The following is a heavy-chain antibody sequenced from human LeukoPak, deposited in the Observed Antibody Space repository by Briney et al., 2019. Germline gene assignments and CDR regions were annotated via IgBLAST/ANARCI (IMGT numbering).Heavy chain of an antibody. Sequence: PGGSLRLSCAASGFTFSSYWMSWVRQAPGKGLEWVANIKQDGSEEYYVDSVKGRFTISRDNAKNSLYLQMNSLRAEDTAVYYCARQDPPPYGCYYYYYGMDVWGQGTTVTVSS. D-gene: IGHD3-10*01. J-gene: IGHJ6*02. CDR2: IKQDGSEE. CDR3: ARQDPPPYGCYYYYYGMDV. CDR1: GFTFSSYW. V-gene: IGHV3-7*01.